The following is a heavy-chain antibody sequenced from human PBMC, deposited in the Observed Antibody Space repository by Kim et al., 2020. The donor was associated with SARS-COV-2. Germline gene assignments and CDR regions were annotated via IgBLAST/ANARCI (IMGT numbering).Heavy chain of an antibody. V-gene: IGHV4-59*01. CDR2: IYYSGST. Sequence: SETLSLTCTVSGGSISSYYWSWIRQPPGKGLEWIGYIYYSGSTNYNPSLKSRVTISVDTSKNQFSLKLSSVTAADTAVYYCAREFVGVWGHFDYWGQGTLVTVSS. CDR3: AREFVGVWGHFDY. J-gene: IGHJ4*02. CDR1: GGSISSYY. D-gene: IGHD1-26*01.